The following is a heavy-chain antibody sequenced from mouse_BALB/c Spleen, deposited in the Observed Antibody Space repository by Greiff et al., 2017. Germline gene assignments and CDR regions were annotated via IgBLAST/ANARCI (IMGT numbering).Heavy chain of an antibody. CDR1: GFTFTAYY. CDR2: IRNKANGYTT. Sequence: EVKLEESGGGLVQPGGSLRLSCATSGFTFTAYYMSWVRQPPGKALEWLGFIRNKANGYTTEYSASVKGRFTISRDNSQSILYLQMNTLRAEDSATYYCARDYYGSSPFAYWGQGTLVTVSA. D-gene: IGHD1-1*01. V-gene: IGHV7-3*02. CDR3: ARDYYGSSPFAY. J-gene: IGHJ3*01.